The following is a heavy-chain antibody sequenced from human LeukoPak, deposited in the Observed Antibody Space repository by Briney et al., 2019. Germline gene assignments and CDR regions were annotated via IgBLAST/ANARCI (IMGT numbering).Heavy chain of an antibody. Sequence: ASVKVSCKASGGTFSSYAISWVRQAPGQGLEWMGWISAYNGNTNYAQKLQGRVTMTTDTSTSTAYMELRSLRSDDTAVYYCARPQASSIAARTYYYYMDVWGKGTTVTVSS. V-gene: IGHV1-18*01. J-gene: IGHJ6*03. CDR3: ARPQASSIAARTYYYYMDV. CDR2: ISAYNGNT. CDR1: GGTFSSYA. D-gene: IGHD6-6*01.